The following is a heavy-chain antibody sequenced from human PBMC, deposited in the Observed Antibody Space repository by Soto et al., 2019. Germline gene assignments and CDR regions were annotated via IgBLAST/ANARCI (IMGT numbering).Heavy chain of an antibody. D-gene: IGHD3-3*01. J-gene: IGHJ4*02. Sequence: GGSLRLSCAASGFTFSSYAMSWVRQAPGKGLEWVSAISGSGGSTYYADSVKGRFTISRDNSKNTLYLQMNSLRAEDTAIYYCAKTNSITIFGVVIQGLLDYWGQGTLVTVSS. CDR2: ISGSGGST. CDR1: GFTFSSYA. CDR3: AKTNSITIFGVVIQGLLDY. V-gene: IGHV3-23*01.